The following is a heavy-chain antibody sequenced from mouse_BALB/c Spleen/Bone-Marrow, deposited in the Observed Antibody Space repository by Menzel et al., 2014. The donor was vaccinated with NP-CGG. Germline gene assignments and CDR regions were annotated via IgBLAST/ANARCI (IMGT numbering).Heavy chain of an antibody. CDR1: GFNIKDTY. J-gene: IGHJ2*01. V-gene: IGHV14-3*02. CDR3: ARYRLGTYFDY. Sequence: EVQLQQSGVELVKPGASVKLSCTASGFNIKDTYMHWVKQRPEQGLEWIGRIDPANGNTKYDPKFQGKATITADTSSNTAYLLLSSLTSEDTAVYYCARYRLGTYFDYWGQGTTLTVSS. D-gene: IGHD1-2*01. CDR2: IDPANGNT.